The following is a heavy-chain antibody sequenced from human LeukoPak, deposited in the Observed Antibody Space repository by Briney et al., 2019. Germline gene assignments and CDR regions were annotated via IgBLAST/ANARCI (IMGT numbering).Heavy chain of an antibody. CDR1: GGSISSGSYH. CDR2: IYTSGST. J-gene: IGHJ6*03. CDR3: ARTGTITTVRWYYYMDV. V-gene: IGHV4-61*02. D-gene: IGHD4-17*01. Sequence: SQTLSLTCTVSGGSISSGSYHWSWIRQPAGKGLEWIGRIYTSGSTNYNPSLKSRVTISVDTSKNQFSLKLSSVTAADTAVYYCARTGTITTVRWYYYMDVWGKGTTVTVSS.